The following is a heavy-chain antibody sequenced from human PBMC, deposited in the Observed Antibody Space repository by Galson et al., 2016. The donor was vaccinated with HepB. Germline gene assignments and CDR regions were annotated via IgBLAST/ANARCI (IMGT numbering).Heavy chain of an antibody. V-gene: IGHV3-53*01. Sequence: LRLSCAASGFIVSSNGMSWVRQAPGKGLEWVSVLYSGGSTYYADSVKGRFTISRDNSKNTLYLQMNTLRAEDTAVYYCARGTLCSGDSCYSPAFDMWGQGTMVTVSS. CDR2: LYSGGST. CDR3: ARGTLCSGDSCYSPAFDM. D-gene: IGHD2-15*01. J-gene: IGHJ3*02. CDR1: GFIVSSNG.